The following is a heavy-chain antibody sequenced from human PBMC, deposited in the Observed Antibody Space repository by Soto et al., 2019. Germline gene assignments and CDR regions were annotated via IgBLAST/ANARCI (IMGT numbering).Heavy chain of an antibody. D-gene: IGHD6-19*01. CDR1: GFTFTSSA. Sequence: ASVKVSCKASGFTFTSSAVQWVRQAPGQGLEWMGWISAYNGNTNYAQKLQGRVTMTTDTSTSTAYMELRSLRSDDTAVYYCASFIAVAGYYYYGMDVWGQGTTVTVSS. CDR3: ASFIAVAGYYYYGMDV. CDR2: ISAYNGNT. J-gene: IGHJ6*02. V-gene: IGHV1-18*01.